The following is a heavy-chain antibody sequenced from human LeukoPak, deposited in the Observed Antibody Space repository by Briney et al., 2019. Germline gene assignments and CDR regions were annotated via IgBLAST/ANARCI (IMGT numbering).Heavy chain of an antibody. CDR1: GLTLSGYW. V-gene: IGHV3-74*01. CDR3: ARARGNTYGYFEY. J-gene: IGHJ4*02. D-gene: IGHD5-18*01. Sequence: QPGGSLRLSCAASGLTLSGYWMHWVRQAPGKGLVWVSRINGDASSTSYADSVKGRFTISRDNAKSTLYLQVNSLRVEDTAVYYCARARGNTYGYFEYWGQGTLVTVSS. CDR2: INGDASST.